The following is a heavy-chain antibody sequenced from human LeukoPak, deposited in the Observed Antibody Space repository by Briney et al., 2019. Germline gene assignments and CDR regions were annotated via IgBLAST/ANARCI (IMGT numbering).Heavy chain of an antibody. V-gene: IGHV4-38-2*02. J-gene: IGHJ3*02. CDR2: IYHSGST. D-gene: IGHD4-17*01. CDR1: RYSISSGYY. CDR3: ARVGDCGDVDAFDI. Sequence: SETLSLSCTVSRYSISSGYYWGWIRQPSGKGLEWIGSIYHSGSTYYNPSLKSRVTISVDTSKNQFSLKLSSVTAADTAVYYCARVGDCGDVDAFDIWGQGTMVTASS.